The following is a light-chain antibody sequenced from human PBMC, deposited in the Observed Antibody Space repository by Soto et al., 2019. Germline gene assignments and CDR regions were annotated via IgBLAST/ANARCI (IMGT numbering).Light chain of an antibody. CDR1: QSVLYSSNNKNY. V-gene: IGKV4-1*01. CDR3: QQYYSTPFT. J-gene: IGKJ3*01. Sequence: DIVMTQSPDSLAVSLGERATINCKSGQSVLYSSNNKNYLAWYQQKPGQPPKLLIYCASTRESGVPNGFSGSGSGEDFPPTISRLQAEDAAVYYCQQYYSTPFTFGPGTKVDIK. CDR2: CAS.